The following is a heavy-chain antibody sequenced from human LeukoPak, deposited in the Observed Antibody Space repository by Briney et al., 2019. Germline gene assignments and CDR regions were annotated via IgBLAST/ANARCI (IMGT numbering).Heavy chain of an antibody. Sequence: GGSLRLSCAASGFIFSSYGMHWVRQAPGKGLEWVAVIWYDGSNKYYADSVKGRFTISRDNSKNTLYLQMNSLRAEDTAVYYCARGLTYYDSSGYSFDYWGQGTLVTVSS. CDR1: GFIFSSYG. V-gene: IGHV3-33*01. CDR3: ARGLTYYDSSGYSFDY. CDR2: IWYDGSNK. J-gene: IGHJ4*02. D-gene: IGHD3-22*01.